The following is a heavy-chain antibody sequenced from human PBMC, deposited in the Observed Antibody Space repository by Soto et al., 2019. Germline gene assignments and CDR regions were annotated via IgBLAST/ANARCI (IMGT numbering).Heavy chain of an antibody. D-gene: IGHD3-9*01. Sequence: SETLSLTCTVSGGSISSSSYYWGWIRQPPGKGLEWIGSIYYSGSTYYNPSLKSRVTISVDTSKNQFSLKLSSVTAADTAVYYCARHGEHYDILTGYYTSYYYYYMDVWGKGTTVTVSS. J-gene: IGHJ6*03. CDR2: IYYSGST. V-gene: IGHV4-39*01. CDR1: GGSISSSSYY. CDR3: ARHGEHYDILTGYYTSYYYYYMDV.